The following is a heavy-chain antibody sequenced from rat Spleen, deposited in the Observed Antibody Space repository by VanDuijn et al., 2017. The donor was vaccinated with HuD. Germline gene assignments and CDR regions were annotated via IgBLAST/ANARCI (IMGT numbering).Heavy chain of an antibody. CDR2: ISYDGTAT. D-gene: IGHD1-11*01. V-gene: IGHV5-29*01. CDR1: GFTFSNYG. Sequence: EVQLVESGGGLVQPGRSLKLSCAASGFTFSNYGMAWVRQAPTKGLEWVASISYDGTATYYRDSVKGRFTLSRDNAKSTLYLQMGSLRSEDTATYYCARHSDGGYSPYWYFDFWGPGTMVTVSS. CDR3: ARHSDGGYSPYWYFDF. J-gene: IGHJ1*01.